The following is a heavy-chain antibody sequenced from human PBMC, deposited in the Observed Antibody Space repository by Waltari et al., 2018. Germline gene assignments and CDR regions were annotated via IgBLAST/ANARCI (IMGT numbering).Heavy chain of an antibody. CDR1: GGSISSGDYS. J-gene: IGHJ4*02. V-gene: IGHV4-30-4*08. CDR3: ARGTYSGYDLSYFDY. Sequence: QVQLQESGPGLVKPSQTLSLTCTVSGGSISSGDYSWSWIRQPPGKGLEWIGYIYYSGSTYYNPSLKSRVTISVDTSKNQFSLKLSSVTAADTAVYYCARGTYSGYDLSYFDYWGQGTLVTVSS. CDR2: IYYSGST. D-gene: IGHD5-12*01.